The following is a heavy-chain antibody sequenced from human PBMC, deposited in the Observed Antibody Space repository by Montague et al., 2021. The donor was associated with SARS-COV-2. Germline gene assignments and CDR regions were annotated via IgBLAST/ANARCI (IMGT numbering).Heavy chain of an antibody. Sequence: SETLSLTCTVSGDSIRTSRYYWNWIRQPPGKGLEWIGYIFHSASSYYXXXLKSRVAMSIDTSNSQFSLKLTSVTAADTAVYYCARSSGAVSTIPLLESWGQGALVIVS. CDR1: GDSIRTSRYY. CDR3: ARSSGAVSTIPLLES. V-gene: IGHV4-39*07. CDR2: IFHSASS. J-gene: IGHJ1*01. D-gene: IGHD3-3*01.